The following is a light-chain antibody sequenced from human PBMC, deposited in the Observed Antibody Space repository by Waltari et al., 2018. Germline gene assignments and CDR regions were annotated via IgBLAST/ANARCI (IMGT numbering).Light chain of an antibody. J-gene: IGLJ3*02. V-gene: IGLV1-44*01. Sequence: QSVLTQPPSASGTPGQRVTISCSGSSSNLGNNVVNWYQQVPGTAPNLPIYRNDRRPSAVPDRFSASKSGTSASLAISGLQSEDEAEYYCASWDDSLNGHGVFGGGTKVTVL. CDR1: SSNLGNNV. CDR3: ASWDDSLNGHGV. CDR2: RND.